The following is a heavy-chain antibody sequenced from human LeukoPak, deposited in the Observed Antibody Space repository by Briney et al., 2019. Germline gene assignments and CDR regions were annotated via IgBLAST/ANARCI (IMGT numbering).Heavy chain of an antibody. Sequence: GASVKVSCKASGYTFTSYGISWVRRAPGQGLEWMGWISAYNGNTNYAQKLQGRVTMTTDTSTSTAYMELRSLRPDDTAVYYCARGDGYTPGPRYFQHWGQGTLVTVSS. V-gene: IGHV1-18*01. CDR3: ARGDGYTPGPRYFQH. CDR1: GYTFTSYG. D-gene: IGHD5-24*01. J-gene: IGHJ1*01. CDR2: ISAYNGNT.